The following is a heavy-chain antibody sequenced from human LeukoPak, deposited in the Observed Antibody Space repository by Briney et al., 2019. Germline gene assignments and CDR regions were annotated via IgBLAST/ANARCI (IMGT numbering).Heavy chain of an antibody. CDR3: ARGSGTSWFDY. Sequence: ASVTVSCKTSVYTFTANYIHWVRQAPGQGLEWVGWINSYSGATKYAQKSQGRVTMTRDTSIRTTYMELDRLTLDDTAVYYCARGSGTSWFDYWGQGTLVTVSS. D-gene: IGHD2-2*01. J-gene: IGHJ5*01. CDR2: INSYSGAT. V-gene: IGHV1-2*02. CDR1: VYTFTANY.